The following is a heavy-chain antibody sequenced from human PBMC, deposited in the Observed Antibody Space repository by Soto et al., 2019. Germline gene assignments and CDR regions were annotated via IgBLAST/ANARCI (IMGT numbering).Heavy chain of an antibody. J-gene: IGHJ5*01. CDR2: INSDGSHT. CDR3: AKERDYGDYAGENWFDS. Sequence: EVQLVESGGGLVQPGGSLRLSCAASGFTFFAYWIHWVRQVPGKGLVWVSRINSDGSHTSYADSVRGRFTISRDNSKNTVYLQMNSLTAEDTAVYYCAKERDYGDYAGENWFDSWGQGSLLTVSS. V-gene: IGHV3-74*01. D-gene: IGHD4-17*01. CDR1: GFTFFAYW.